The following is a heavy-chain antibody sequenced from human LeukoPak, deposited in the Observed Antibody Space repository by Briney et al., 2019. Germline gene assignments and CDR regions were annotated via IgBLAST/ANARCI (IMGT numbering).Heavy chain of an antibody. V-gene: IGHV3-66*01. CDR3: ARVNSSGWYASWFDP. J-gene: IGHJ5*02. D-gene: IGHD6-19*01. Sequence: GGSLRLSCAASGFTFSSYDMSWVRQAPGKGLGWVSVIYSGGSTYYADSVKGRFTISRDNSKNTLYLRMNSLRAEDTAVYYCARVNSSGWYASWFDPWGQGTLVTVSS. CDR1: GFTFSSYD. CDR2: IYSGGST.